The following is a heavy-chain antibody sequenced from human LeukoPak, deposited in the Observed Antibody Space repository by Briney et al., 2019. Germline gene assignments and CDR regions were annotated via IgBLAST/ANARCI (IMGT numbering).Heavy chain of an antibody. V-gene: IGHV4-30-4*01. Sequence: SETLSLTCTVSGGSISNGDYYWSWIRQPPGKGLEWIGYIYYSGSTYYNPSLKSRVTISVDTSKNQSSLKLSSVTAADTAVYYCARGTTVVTYFDYWGQGTLVTVPS. CDR1: GGSISNGDYY. D-gene: IGHD4-23*01. CDR2: IYYSGST. CDR3: ARGTTVVTYFDY. J-gene: IGHJ4*02.